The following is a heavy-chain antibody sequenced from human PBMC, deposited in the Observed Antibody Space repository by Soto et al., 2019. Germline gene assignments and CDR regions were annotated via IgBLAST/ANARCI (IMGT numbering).Heavy chain of an antibody. CDR3: ARDLTGYYSSLDY. J-gene: IGHJ4*02. Sequence: GGSLRLSCAASGFTFSTYAMHWVRQAPGKGLEWVAVISYGGSSEFYADSVKGRFTISRDNSQNTLYLQMNSLRAEDTAVYYCARDLTGYYSSLDYWGQGTLVTVSS. CDR2: ISYGGSSE. CDR1: GFTFSTYA. V-gene: IGHV3-30-3*01. D-gene: IGHD3-9*01.